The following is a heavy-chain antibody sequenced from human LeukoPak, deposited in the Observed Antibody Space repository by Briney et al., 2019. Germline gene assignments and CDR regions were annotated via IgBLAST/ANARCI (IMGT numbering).Heavy chain of an antibody. CDR2: IYSGGNT. D-gene: IGHD4-17*01. CDR3: ARGLVTTGTDAFDI. CDR1: GFTFSNNY. V-gene: IGHV3-66*01. Sequence: PGGSLRLSCAASGFTFSNNYMNWVRQTPGKGLEWVSIIYSGGNTYYADSVKGRFTISRDNSKNTLYLQMNSLRAEDTAVYYCARGLVTTGTDAFDIWGQGTMVTVSS. J-gene: IGHJ3*02.